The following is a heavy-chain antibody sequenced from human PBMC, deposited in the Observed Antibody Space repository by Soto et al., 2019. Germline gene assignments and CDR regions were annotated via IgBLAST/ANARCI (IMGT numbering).Heavy chain of an antibody. D-gene: IGHD2-15*01. J-gene: IGHJ4*02. CDR3: VRDAGYCSGGSCPRYYFDY. CDR2: ISSNGGST. V-gene: IGHV3-64*01. CDR1: GFTFSSYA. Sequence: GGSLRLSCAASGFTFSSYAMHWVRQAPGKGLEYVSAISSNGGSTYYANSLKGGFTISRDNSKNTLFLQMGSLRAEDMAVYYCVRDAGYCSGGSCPRYYFDYWGQGTLVTVSS.